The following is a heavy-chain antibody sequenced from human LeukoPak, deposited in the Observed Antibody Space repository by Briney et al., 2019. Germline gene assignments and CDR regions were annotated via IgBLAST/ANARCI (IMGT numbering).Heavy chain of an antibody. CDR3: ARVDASPYSSSWYFDY. CDR1: GGSISSGGYY. V-gene: IGHV4-31*03. J-gene: IGHJ4*02. CDR2: IYYSGGT. Sequence: SETLSLTCTVSGGSISSGGYYWSWIRQHPGKGLEWIGYIYYSGGTYYNPSLKSRVTISVDTSKNQFSLKLSSVTAADTAVYYCARVDASPYSSSWYFDYWGQGTLVTVSS. D-gene: IGHD6-13*01.